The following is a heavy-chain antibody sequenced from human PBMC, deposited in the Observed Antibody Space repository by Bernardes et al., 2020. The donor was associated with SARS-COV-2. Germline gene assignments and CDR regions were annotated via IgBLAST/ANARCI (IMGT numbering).Heavy chain of an antibody. J-gene: IGHJ6*02. Sequence: SETLSLTCSVSVDSTRSSDYYWDWIRQPPGKGLEWVASIYYSGSTYYNPSLKSRVTISADTSKNQFSLKLNSVTAADTAVYYCTRHASYGWSRRGMDVCGQGTTVTVS. CDR1: VDSTRSSDYY. D-gene: IGHD3-10*01. CDR3: TRHASYGWSRRGMDV. V-gene: IGHV4-39*01. CDR2: IYYSGST.